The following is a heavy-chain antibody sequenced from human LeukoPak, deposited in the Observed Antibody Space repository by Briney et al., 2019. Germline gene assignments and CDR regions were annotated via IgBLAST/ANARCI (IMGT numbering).Heavy chain of an antibody. D-gene: IGHD2-2*03. Sequence: SETLSLTCTVSGGSISSYYWSWIRQPPGKGLEWIGYIYYSGSTNYNPSLKSRVTISVDTSKNQFSLKLSSVTAADTAVYYCARLDVYYYMDVWGKGTTVTISS. CDR2: IYYSGST. V-gene: IGHV4-59*01. CDR1: GGSISSYY. J-gene: IGHJ6*03. CDR3: ARLDVYYYMDV.